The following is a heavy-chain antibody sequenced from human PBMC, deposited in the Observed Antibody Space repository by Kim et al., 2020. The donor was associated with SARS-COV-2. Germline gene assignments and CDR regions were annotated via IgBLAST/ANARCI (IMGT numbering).Heavy chain of an antibody. CDR3: AKDVPRSAGALHT. Sequence: GGSLRLSCATSGLDFVYAWMTWVRQAPGKGLEWVGRIKSKSSGGTADYGAPVKATFTISRDDSTATVFLQMSSLKSEDTAVYYCAKDVPRSAGALHTWG. V-gene: IGHV3-15*01. J-gene: IGHJ5*01. CDR1: GLDFVYAW. CDR2: IKSKSSGGTA.